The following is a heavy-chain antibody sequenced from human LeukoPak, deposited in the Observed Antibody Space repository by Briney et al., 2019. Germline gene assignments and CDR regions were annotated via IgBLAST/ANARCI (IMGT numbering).Heavy chain of an antibody. CDR3: TDFGY. J-gene: IGHJ4*02. CDR1: GFTFSTCG. Sequence: GGSLRLSCTASGFTFSTCGMTWVRQAPGKGLEWVGRIKSTTDGATTDYAAPVKGRFTISRDDSKNALFLQMNSLKNEDTAVYYCTDFGYWGQGTLVTVSS. V-gene: IGHV3-15*01. CDR2: IKSTTDGATT. D-gene: IGHD3/OR15-3a*01.